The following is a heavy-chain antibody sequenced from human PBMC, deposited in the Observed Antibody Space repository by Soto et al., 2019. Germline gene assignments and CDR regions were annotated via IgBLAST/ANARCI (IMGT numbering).Heavy chain of an antibody. Sequence: PSETLSLTCTVSGVPIRSFFWRWIRQPPGKGLEWVGCAYHSADGKYSASLRNRATISTDPAKKQFSLRLSSVTAAETALHYCAGSKNRGVTVDYWGQGVLVTVSS. CDR1: GVPIRSFF. V-gene: IGHV4-59*01. CDR2: AYHSADG. J-gene: IGHJ4*02. D-gene: IGHD3-10*01. CDR3: AGSKNRGVTVDY.